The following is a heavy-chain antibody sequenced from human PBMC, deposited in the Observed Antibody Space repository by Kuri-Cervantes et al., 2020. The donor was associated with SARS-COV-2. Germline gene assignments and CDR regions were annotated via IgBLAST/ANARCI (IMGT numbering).Heavy chain of an antibody. CDR3: ARWNYDFWSGYYYPLIDY. CDR1: GGSISSGSYS. CDR2: IYHSGST. V-gene: IGHV4-30-2*01. D-gene: IGHD3-3*01. Sequence: LRLSCAVSGGSISSGSYSWSWIRQPPGKGLEWIGYIYHSGSTYYNPSLKSRVTISVDRSKNQFSLKLSSVTAADTAVYYCARWNYDFWSGYYYPLIDYWGQGTLVTVSS. J-gene: IGHJ4*02.